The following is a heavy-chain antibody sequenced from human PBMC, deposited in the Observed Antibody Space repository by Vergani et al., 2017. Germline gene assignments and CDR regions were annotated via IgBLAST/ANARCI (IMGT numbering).Heavy chain of an antibody. CDR2: IYYSGST. D-gene: IGHD6-6*01. V-gene: IGHV4-61*01. Sequence: QVQLQQWGAGLLKPSETLSLTCAVYGGSVSSGSYYWSWIRQPPGKGLEWIGYIYYSGSTNYNPSLKSRVTISVDTSKNQFSLKLSSVTAADTAVYYCARTYSSSAGTMDVWGKGP. J-gene: IGHJ6*03. CDR1: GGSVSSGSYY. CDR3: ARTYSSSAGTMDV.